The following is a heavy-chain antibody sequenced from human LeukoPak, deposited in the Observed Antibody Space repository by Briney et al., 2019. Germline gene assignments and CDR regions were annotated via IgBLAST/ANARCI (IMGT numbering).Heavy chain of an antibody. CDR3: AIGLTYYYGSLGYHQV. D-gene: IGHD3-22*01. V-gene: IGHV1-24*01. CDR2: FDPEDGDA. CDR1: GYALTELS. Sequence: ASVKVPCKVSGYALTELSMHWLRQAPGKGPEWMAGFDPEDGDAIYAQQFQGRVTMTEDTSTDIAYMELSSLTSEGTAVYYCAIGLTYYYGSLGYHQVWGQGTLVTVSS. J-gene: IGHJ1*01.